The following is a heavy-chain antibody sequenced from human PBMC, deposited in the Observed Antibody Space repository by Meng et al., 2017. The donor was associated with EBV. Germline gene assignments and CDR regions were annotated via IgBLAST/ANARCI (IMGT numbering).Heavy chain of an antibody. Sequence: EVQLAGSGGGLVQAGGSLKRSCAASGFTCRASAMHWVRQASGKGLEWVCRIRSQAKSYATAYAASVKGRFTISRDDSKNTAYLQMNSLKTEDTAVYYRTRMSSPLDYWGQGTLVTVSS. CDR2: IRSQAKSYAT. CDR1: GFTCRASA. V-gene: IGHV3-73*02. J-gene: IGHJ4*02. CDR3: TRMSSPLDY. D-gene: IGHD2-2*01.